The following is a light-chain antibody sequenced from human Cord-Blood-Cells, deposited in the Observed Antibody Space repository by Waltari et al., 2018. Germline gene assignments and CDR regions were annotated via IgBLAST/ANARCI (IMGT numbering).Light chain of an antibody. CDR1: SSDVGSYNL. Sequence: QSALTQPASVSGSPGQSITISCTGTSSDVGSYNLVSWYQQHPGKAPKLMIYEVSKRPSGVSTRFCGSKSGNTASLTISGLQAEDEADYYCCSYAGSSTYVVFGGGTKLTVL. V-gene: IGLV2-23*02. J-gene: IGLJ2*01. CDR3: CSYAGSSTYVV. CDR2: EVS.